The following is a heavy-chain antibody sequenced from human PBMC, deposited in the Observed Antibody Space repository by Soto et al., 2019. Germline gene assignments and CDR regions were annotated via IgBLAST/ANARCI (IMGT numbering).Heavy chain of an antibody. V-gene: IGHV5-51*01. CDR3: ARRAHLSALYDSSGYYAFDI. CDR1: GYSFTSYW. CDR2: IYPGDSYT. J-gene: IGHJ3*02. Sequence: GESLKISYKGSGYSFTSYWIGWVRQMPGKGLEWMGIIYPGDSYTRYSPSFQGQVTISADKSISTAYLQWSSLKASDTAMYYCARRAHLSALYDSSGYYAFDIWGQGTMVTVSS. D-gene: IGHD3-22*01.